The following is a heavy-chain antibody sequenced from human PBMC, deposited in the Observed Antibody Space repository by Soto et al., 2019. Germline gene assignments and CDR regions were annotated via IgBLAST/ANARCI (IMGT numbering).Heavy chain of an antibody. V-gene: IGHV1-69*04. CDR2: IIPILGIA. CDR3: ARDVGDCSGGSCSTQYNWFDP. D-gene: IGHD2-15*01. J-gene: IGHJ5*02. CDR1: GGTFSSYT. Sequence: SVKVSCKASGGTFSSYTISWVRQAPGQGLEWMGRIIPILGIANYAQKFQGRVTITADKSTSTAYMELSSLRSEDMAVYYCARDVGDCSGGSCSTQYNWFDPWGQGTLVTVSS.